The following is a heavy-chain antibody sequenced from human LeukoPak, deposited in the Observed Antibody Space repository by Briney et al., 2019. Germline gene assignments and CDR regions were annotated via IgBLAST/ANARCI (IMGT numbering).Heavy chain of an antibody. CDR1: GYTFTGYY. CDR2: INPNSGGT. V-gene: IGHV1-2*02. J-gene: IGHJ5*02. D-gene: IGHD6-13*01. CDR3: ARLIAYSSSSNWFDP. Sequence: ASVKVSCKASGYTFTGYYMHWVRQAPGQGLEWMGWINPNSGGTNYAQKFQGSVTMTRDTSISTAYMELSRLRSDDTAVYYCARLIAYSSSSNWFDPWGQGTLVTVSS.